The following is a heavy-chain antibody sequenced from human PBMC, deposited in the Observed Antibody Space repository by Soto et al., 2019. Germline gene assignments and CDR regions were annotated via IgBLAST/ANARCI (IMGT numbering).Heavy chain of an antibody. V-gene: IGHV3-23*01. D-gene: IGHD2-21*01. CDR1: GFTFSNYA. CDR3: AKDCFF. Sequence: GGSLRLSCAASGFTFSNYAMSWVRQAPGKGLEWVSSISGSGVTTYYADSVKGRFTISRDSSKNTLYLQMNSLRGEDTAVYYCAKDCFFWGQGTLVTVSS. CDR2: ISGSGVTT. J-gene: IGHJ4*02.